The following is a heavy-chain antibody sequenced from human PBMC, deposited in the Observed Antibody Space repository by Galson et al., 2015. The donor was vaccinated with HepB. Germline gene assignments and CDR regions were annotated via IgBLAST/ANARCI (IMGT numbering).Heavy chain of an antibody. CDR3: ARAGTSASIINYQHQMDA. Sequence: SLRLSCAASGFTFSDYYMTWIRQSPGTGLEWVSYISSSLVTIYYADSVKGRFTISRDNAKNSLYLQMNSLRAEDTAIYYCARAGTSASIINYQHQMDAWGKGTTVTVSS. J-gene: IGHJ6*04. V-gene: IGHV3-11*01. CDR1: GFTFSDYY. CDR2: ISSSLVTI. D-gene: IGHD2-2*01.